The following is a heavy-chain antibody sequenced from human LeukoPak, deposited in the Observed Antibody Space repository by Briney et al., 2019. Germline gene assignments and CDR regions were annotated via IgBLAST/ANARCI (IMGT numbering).Heavy chain of an antibody. CDR3: ARGIVATTDAKFDP. D-gene: IGHD5-12*01. V-gene: IGHV3-66*02. CDR2: IYSGGST. J-gene: IGHJ5*02. CDR1: GFTASSNY. Sequence: PGGSLRLSCAASGFTASSNYMSWVRQAPGKGLEWVSVIYSGGSTYYADSVKGRFTISRDNSKNTLYLQMNSLRAEDTAVYYCARGIVATTDAKFDPWGQGTLVTVSS.